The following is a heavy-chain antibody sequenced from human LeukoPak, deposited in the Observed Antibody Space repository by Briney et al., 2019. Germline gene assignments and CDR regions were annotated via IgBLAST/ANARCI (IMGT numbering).Heavy chain of an antibody. Sequence: ASVKVSCKASGYTFTSYYMHWVRQAPGQGLEWMGIINPSGGSTSYAQKFQGGVTMTRDTSTSTVYMELSSLRSEDTAVYYCAREGTYYYDSSGYQPLGPWGQGTLVTVSS. CDR2: INPSGGST. J-gene: IGHJ5*02. CDR3: AREGTYYYDSSGYQPLGP. D-gene: IGHD3-22*01. V-gene: IGHV1-46*01. CDR1: GYTFTSYY.